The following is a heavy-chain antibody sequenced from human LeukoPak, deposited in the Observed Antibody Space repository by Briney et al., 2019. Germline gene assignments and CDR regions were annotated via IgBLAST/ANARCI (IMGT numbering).Heavy chain of an antibody. V-gene: IGHV3-7*01. J-gene: IGHJ3*02. CDR1: GFTFSNYW. Sequence: GGSLRLSCAASGFTFSNYWMSWVRQAPGKGLEWVANIKQDASEKYYVDSVKGRFTISRDNAKNSLYLQMNSLRAEDTAVYYCARGHNYVWGSYRYVSGFDIWGQGTMVTVSS. CDR2: IKQDASEK. D-gene: IGHD3-16*02. CDR3: ARGHNYVWGSYRYVSGFDI.